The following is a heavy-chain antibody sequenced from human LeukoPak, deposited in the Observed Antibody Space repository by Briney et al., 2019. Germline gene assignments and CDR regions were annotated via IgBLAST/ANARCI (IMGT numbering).Heavy chain of an antibody. CDR2: VSASGYTT. Sequence: GGSLRLSCLASGFTFSSCAMSWVRQAPGGGLEWVSVVSASGYTTHFADSVKGRFTISRDNSKNTVSLQMNSLRAEDTALYYCVSHDSSSNKPFDIWGQGTLVTVSS. V-gene: IGHV3-23*01. D-gene: IGHD4-11*01. CDR3: VSHDSSSNKPFDI. CDR1: GFTFSSCA. J-gene: IGHJ3*02.